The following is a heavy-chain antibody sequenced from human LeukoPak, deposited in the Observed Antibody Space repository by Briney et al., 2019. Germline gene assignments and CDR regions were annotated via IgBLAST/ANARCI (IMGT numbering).Heavy chain of an antibody. CDR2: IRYDGSNK. CDR3: AKGRYYNILTGYYVRRGLDY. CDR1: GFTFSSYG. J-gene: IGHJ4*02. D-gene: IGHD3-9*01. Sequence: PGGSLRLSCAASGFTFSSYGMSWVRQAPGKGLEWVAFIRYDGSNKYYADSVKGRFTISRDSSKNTLFLQMNSLRAEDTAVYYCAKGRYYNILTGYYVRRGLDYWGQGTLVTVSS. V-gene: IGHV3-30*02.